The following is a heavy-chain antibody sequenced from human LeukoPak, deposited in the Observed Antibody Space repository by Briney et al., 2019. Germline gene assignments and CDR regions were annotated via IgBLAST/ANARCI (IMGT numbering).Heavy chain of an antibody. CDR1: SGSISSGAYY. V-gene: IGHV4-39*01. CDR2: IHYSGKT. Sequence: SETLSLTCTVSSGSISSGAYYWGWIRQPPGKGLEWIGTIHYSGKTYYNPSLKSRVTISVDTSKNQFSLKLSSVTVADTAVYYCARHRGFKTDFDFDYWGQGTLVTVSS. D-gene: IGHD2/OR15-2a*01. CDR3: ARHRGFKTDFDFDY. J-gene: IGHJ4*02.